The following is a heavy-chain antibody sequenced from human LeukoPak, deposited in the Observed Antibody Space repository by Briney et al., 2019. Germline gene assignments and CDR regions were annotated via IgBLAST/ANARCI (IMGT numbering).Heavy chain of an antibody. V-gene: IGHV7-4-1*02. CDR1: GYAFTNYA. Sequence: ASVKVSCKASGYAFTNYAMNWVRQAPGQGLEWMGWINPNTGNPAYAQGFTGRFVFSLDTSVSTAYLQISSLKAEDTAVYYCARAFPRVVSAATIDYWGQGTLVTVSS. CDR2: INPNTGNP. J-gene: IGHJ4*02. D-gene: IGHD2-2*01. CDR3: ARAFPRVVSAATIDY.